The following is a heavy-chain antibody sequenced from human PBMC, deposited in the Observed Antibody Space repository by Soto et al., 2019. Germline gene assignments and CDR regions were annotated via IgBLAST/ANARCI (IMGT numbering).Heavy chain of an antibody. CDR1: GFTFSDYA. CDR2: ISYDGSNK. J-gene: IGHJ5*02. V-gene: IGHV3-30-3*01. Sequence: GGSLRLSCAASGFTFSDYAMHWVRQAPGKGLEWVAVISYDGSNKYYADSVKGRFTISRDNSKNTLYLQMNSLRAEDTAVYYCARDRGYGGNSLHWDKNWFDPWGQGTLVTVSS. D-gene: IGHD5-12*01. CDR3: ARDRGYGGNSLHWDKNWFDP.